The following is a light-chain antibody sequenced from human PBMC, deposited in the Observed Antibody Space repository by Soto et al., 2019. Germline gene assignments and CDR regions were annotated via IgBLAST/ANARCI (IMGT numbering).Light chain of an antibody. Sequence: EIVLSQSPDALSLSPGERVSLSCRASRPVVRQYIAWYHQKSGQATRLLLHDGVTRATGIPDRFSGSASGSGTDFTLFISRLEPEDGRVYYCQQNGRSPTFGPGTKVEVK. CDR3: QQNGRSPT. V-gene: IGKV3-20*01. CDR1: RPVVRQY. J-gene: IGKJ3*01. CDR2: DGV.